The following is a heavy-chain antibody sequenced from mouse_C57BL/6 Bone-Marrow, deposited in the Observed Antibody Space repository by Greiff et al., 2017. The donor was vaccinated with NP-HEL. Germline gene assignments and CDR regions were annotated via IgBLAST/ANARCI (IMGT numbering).Heavy chain of an antibody. D-gene: IGHD1-1*01. J-gene: IGHJ2*01. CDR1: GYTFTDYE. CDR2: IDPETGGT. V-gene: IGHV1-15*01. Sequence: VQLVASGAELVRPGASVTLSCKASGYTFTDYEMHWVKQTPVHGLEWIGAIDPETGGTAYNQKFKGKAILTADKSSSTAYMELRSLTSEDSAVYYCTPYYYGSSYDFDYWGQGTTLTVSS. CDR3: TPYYYGSSYDFDY.